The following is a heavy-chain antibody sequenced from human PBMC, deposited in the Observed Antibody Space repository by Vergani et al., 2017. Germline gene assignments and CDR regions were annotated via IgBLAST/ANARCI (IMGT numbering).Heavy chain of an antibody. CDR3: ARTYYYGSGSYYYAFDI. D-gene: IGHD3-10*01. CDR2: LFHSGST. CDR1: GYSISNGFY. V-gene: IGHV4-38-2*01. J-gene: IGHJ3*02. Sequence: QVQLQESGPGLVKPSETLSLTCDVSGYSISNGFYWGWIRQPPGKGLEWIGSLFHSGSTYYNPSLKSRVTISVATSKNQFSLKLISVTAADTAVYYCARTYYYGSGSYYYAFDIWGQGTMVTVSS.